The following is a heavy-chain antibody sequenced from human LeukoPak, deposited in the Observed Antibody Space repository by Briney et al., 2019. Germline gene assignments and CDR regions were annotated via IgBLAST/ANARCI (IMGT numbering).Heavy chain of an antibody. CDR3: ARDTGCPGGTCYSFYDY. J-gene: IGHJ4*02. CDR2: IKQDGTEK. Sequence: GGSLRLSCAASGFTFSNYWMTWVRQAPGKGLEWVANIKQDGTEKYYVDSVKGRFTISRDNAENSLYLQMNSLRAEDTAVYYCARDTGCPGGTCYSFYDYWGQGTLVTVSS. CDR1: GFTFSNYW. D-gene: IGHD2-15*01. V-gene: IGHV3-7*01.